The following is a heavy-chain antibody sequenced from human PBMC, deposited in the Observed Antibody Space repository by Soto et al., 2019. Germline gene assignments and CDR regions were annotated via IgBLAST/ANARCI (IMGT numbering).Heavy chain of an antibody. CDR2: ISYDGSNK. J-gene: IGHJ6*02. Sequence: GGSLRLSCAASGFTFSSYAMHWVRQAPGKGLEWVAVISYDGSNKYYADSVKGRFTISRDNSKNTLYLQMDSLRAEDTAVYYCARDGGIADRIYYYYGMDVWGQGTTVTVSS. CDR1: GFTFSSYA. V-gene: IGHV3-30-3*01. D-gene: IGHD6-6*01. CDR3: ARDGGIADRIYYYYGMDV.